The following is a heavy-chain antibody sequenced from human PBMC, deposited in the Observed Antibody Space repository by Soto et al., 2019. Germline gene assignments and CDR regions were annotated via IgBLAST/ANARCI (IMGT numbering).Heavy chain of an antibody. D-gene: IGHD3-22*01. Sequence: SETLSLTCAVSGGSISSSNWWSWVRQPPGKGLEWIGEIYHSGSTNYNPSLKSRVTISVDKSKNQFSLKLTSVTVADTAVYYCARDRRTKYYSDGTVYLEDSLFDYWRQGTLVTVSS. J-gene: IGHJ4*02. CDR1: GGSISSSNW. V-gene: IGHV4-4*02. CDR3: ARDRRTKYYSDGTVYLEDSLFDY. CDR2: IYHSGST.